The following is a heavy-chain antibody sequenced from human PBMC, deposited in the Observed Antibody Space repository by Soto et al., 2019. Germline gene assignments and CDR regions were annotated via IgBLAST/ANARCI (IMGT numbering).Heavy chain of an antibody. CDR1: GFTLSRHG. CDR3: AKVGVSAAGPFDY. J-gene: IGHJ4*02. CDR2: INPCGDST. D-gene: IGHD6-13*01. V-gene: IGHV3-23*01. Sequence: PGESLKISCVASGFTLSRHGLSWVRQAPGNGLGGVSRINPCGDSTLYADSVKWRFTISRDNPKNTVYLQMNSLSVGDTAVYLCAKVGVSAAGPFDYWGQGALVTVSS.